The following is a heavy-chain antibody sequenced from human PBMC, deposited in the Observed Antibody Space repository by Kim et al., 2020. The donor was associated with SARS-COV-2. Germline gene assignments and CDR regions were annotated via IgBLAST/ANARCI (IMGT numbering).Heavy chain of an antibody. V-gene: IGHV3-23*01. D-gene: IGHD3-10*01. Sequence: GGSLRLSCAASGFTFSDSGMSWARQAPGKRLEWVSTINACGSATSYADSVKGRFTISRDNSKNTLYLQMNSLRVEDTAEYFCALLRGVSTLLYFWCQGTL. CDR3: ALLRGVSTLLYF. CDR2: INACGSAT. CDR1: GFTFSDSG. J-gene: IGHJ4*02.